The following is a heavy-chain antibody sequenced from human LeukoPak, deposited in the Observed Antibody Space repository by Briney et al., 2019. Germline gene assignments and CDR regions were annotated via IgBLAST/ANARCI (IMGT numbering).Heavy chain of an antibody. CDR1: GFTFTSSA. CDR3: AAAIFDWDPYYYYYGMDV. D-gene: IGHD3-9*01. Sequence: GASVKVSCKASGFTFTSSAVQWVRQARGQRLEWIGWIVVGSGNTNYAQKFQERVTITRDMSTSTAYMELSSLRSEHTAVYYCAAAIFDWDPYYYYYGMDVWGQGTTVTVSS. V-gene: IGHV1-58*01. CDR2: IVVGSGNT. J-gene: IGHJ6*02.